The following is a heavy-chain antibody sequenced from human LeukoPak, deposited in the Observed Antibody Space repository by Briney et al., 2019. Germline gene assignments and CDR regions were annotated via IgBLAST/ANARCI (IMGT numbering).Heavy chain of an antibody. J-gene: IGHJ6*02. CDR1: GFTFSSYS. D-gene: IGHD2-8*02. V-gene: IGHV3-15*01. CDR3: TTSPDTDYYYYGMDV. CDR2: IKSKTDGGTT. Sequence: GGSLRLSCAASGFTFSSYSMNWIRQAPGKGLEWVGRIKSKTDGGTTDYAAPVKGRFTISRDDSKNTLYLQMNSLKTEDTAVYYCTTSPDTDYYYYGMDVWGQGTTVTVSS.